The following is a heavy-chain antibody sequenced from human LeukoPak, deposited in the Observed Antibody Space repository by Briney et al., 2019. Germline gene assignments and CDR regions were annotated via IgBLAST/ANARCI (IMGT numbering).Heavy chain of an antibody. J-gene: IGHJ4*02. Sequence: GGSLRLSCAVPGFTFSIYVMHWVRQAPGKGLEYVSAISSNGDNTYYADSVKGRFTISRDNSKNTLYLQMSSLRADDTAVYYCVRGTGYWGQGNLVSVSS. CDR2: ISSNGDNT. V-gene: IGHV3-64D*06. CDR3: VRGTGY. CDR1: GFTFSIYV.